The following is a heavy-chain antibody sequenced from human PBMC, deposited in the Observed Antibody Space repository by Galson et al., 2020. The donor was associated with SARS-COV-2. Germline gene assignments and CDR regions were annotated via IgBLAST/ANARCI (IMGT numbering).Heavy chain of an antibody. CDR3: ARAGGQYDSSGYVGD. Sequence: SETLSLTCAVSGGSISSGGYSWSWIRQPPGKGLEWIGYIYHSGSTYYNPSLKSRVTISVDRSKNQFSLKLSSVTAADTAVYYCARAGGQYDSSGYVGDWGQGTLVTVSS. D-gene: IGHD3-22*01. J-gene: IGHJ4*02. V-gene: IGHV4-30-2*01. CDR2: IYHSGST. CDR1: GGSISSGGYS.